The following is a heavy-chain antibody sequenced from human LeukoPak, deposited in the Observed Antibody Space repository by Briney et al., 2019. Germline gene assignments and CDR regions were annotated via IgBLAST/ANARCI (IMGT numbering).Heavy chain of an antibody. J-gene: IGHJ4*02. CDR2: IYYTGST. Sequence: SETLSLTCTVSGGSISGSSYYWGWIRQPPGKGLEWIGSIYYTGSTYYYPSLKSRVTISVDTSKNQFSLKVNSVTAADTAVYYCARGDPYGSGSPSTIFLDNWGQGTLATVSS. V-gene: IGHV4-39*07. CDR3: ARGDPYGSGSPSTIFLDN. D-gene: IGHD3-10*01. CDR1: GGSISGSSYY.